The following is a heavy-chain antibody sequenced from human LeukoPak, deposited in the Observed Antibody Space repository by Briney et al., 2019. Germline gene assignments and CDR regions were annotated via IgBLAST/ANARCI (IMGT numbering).Heavy chain of an antibody. D-gene: IGHD5-18*01. V-gene: IGHV3-66*01. CDR3: AREGYSYGYDAFDI. CDR1: GFTVSSNY. Sequence: GGSLRLSCAASGFTVSSNYMSWVRQAPGKGLEWVSVIYSGGSTYYADSVKGRFTISRDNSKNTLYLQMNSLRAEDTAVCYCAREGYSYGYDAFDIWGQGTMVTVSS. J-gene: IGHJ3*02. CDR2: IYSGGST.